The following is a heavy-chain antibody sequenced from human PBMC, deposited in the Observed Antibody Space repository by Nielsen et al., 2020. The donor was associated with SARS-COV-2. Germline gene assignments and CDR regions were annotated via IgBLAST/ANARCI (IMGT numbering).Heavy chain of an antibody. D-gene: IGHD2-2*01. J-gene: IGHJ1*01. Sequence: WIRQPPGKGLEWIGSIYYSGSTYYNPSLKSRVTISVDTSKNQFSPKLSSVTAADTAVYYCARGRSRYCSSTSCLQYFQHWGQGTLVTVSS. V-gene: IGHV4-39*01. CDR2: IYYSGST. CDR3: ARGRSRYCSSTSCLQYFQH.